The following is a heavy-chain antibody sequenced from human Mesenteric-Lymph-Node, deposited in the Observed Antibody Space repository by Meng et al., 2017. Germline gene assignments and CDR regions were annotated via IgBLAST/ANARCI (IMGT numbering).Heavy chain of an antibody. CDR2: FIPIFGTA. Sequence: SAQVSCKASAGTFSSCATSWGRQAPGQGLEWMGGFIPIFGTANYAQKFQGRVTITTYESTSTAYMELSSLRSEDTAVYYCAITGVYYDILTGYLDYWGQGTLVTVSS. D-gene: IGHD3-9*01. CDR3: AITGVYYDILTGYLDY. J-gene: IGHJ4*02. CDR1: AGTFSSCA. V-gene: IGHV1-69*05.